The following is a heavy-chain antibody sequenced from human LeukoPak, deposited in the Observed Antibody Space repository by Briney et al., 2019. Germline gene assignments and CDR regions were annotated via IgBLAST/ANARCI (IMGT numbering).Heavy chain of an antibody. D-gene: IGHD6-13*01. V-gene: IGHV4-39*07. CDR2: IYYSGST. CDR1: GGSISSSSYY. CDR3: ATVGSSWPHYYFDY. J-gene: IGHJ4*02. Sequence: SETLSLTCTVSGGSISSSSYYWAWIRQPPGKGLGWIGNIYYSGSTYYNPSLKSRVTISVDTSKNQFSLKLSSVTAADTAIYNCATVGSSWPHYYFDYWGQGTLVTVSS.